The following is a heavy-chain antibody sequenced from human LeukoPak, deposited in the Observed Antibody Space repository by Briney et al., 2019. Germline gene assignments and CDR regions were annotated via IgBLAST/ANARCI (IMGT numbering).Heavy chain of an antibody. CDR1: GGSISSYY. D-gene: IGHD3-3*01. Sequence: SETLSLTCTVSGGSISSYYWSWIRQPPGKGLEWIGYIYYSGSTNYNPSLKSRVTISVDTSKNQFSLKLSSVTAADTAVYYCARARRITIFGVVHPRGPDAFDIWGQGTMVTVSS. CDR2: IYYSGST. V-gene: IGHV4-59*01. J-gene: IGHJ3*02. CDR3: ARARRITIFGVVHPRGPDAFDI.